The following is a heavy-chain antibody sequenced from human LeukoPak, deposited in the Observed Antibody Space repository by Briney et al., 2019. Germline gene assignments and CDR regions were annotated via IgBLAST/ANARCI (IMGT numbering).Heavy chain of an antibody. D-gene: IGHD3-22*01. CDR2: IYYSGST. CDR1: GGSIGSSSYD. Sequence: PSETLSLTCTVFGGSIGSSSYDWDWIRQPPGKGLEWIGTIYYSGSTYYHPSLKSRVTISLDTSKNQFSLKLRSVTAADTAVYYCARHRSPRGYDSSGYLAYWGQGTLVTVSS. CDR3: ARHRSPRGYDSSGYLAY. J-gene: IGHJ4*02. V-gene: IGHV4-39*01.